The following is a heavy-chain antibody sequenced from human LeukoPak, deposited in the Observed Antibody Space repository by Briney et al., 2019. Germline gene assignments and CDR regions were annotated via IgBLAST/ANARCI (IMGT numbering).Heavy chain of an antibody. J-gene: IGHJ6*03. D-gene: IGHD2/OR15-2a*01. CDR3: ARDRGFLAYMDV. CDR1: GFTFSSYA. Sequence: GGSLRLSCAASGFTFSSYAMTWVRQAPGKGLEWVSSIRGSGDSSYYADSVKGRFTISRDNSKSTLFLQMNSLRVEDTAVYYCARDRGFLAYMDVWGKGTTVTVSS. V-gene: IGHV3-23*01. CDR2: IRGSGDSS.